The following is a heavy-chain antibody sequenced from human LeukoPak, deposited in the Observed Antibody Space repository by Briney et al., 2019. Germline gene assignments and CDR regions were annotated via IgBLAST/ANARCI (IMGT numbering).Heavy chain of an antibody. CDR2: ISYDGSNK. J-gene: IGHJ6*02. CDR1: GFTFSSYS. D-gene: IGHD3-22*01. CDR3: ASDTHYYDSSGYLDYYYYYGMDV. Sequence: GGSLRLSCAASGFTFSSYSMTWVRQAPGKGLEWVAVISYDGSNKYYADSVKGRFTISRDNSKNTLYLQMNSLRAEDTAVYYCASDTHYYDSSGYLDYYYYYGMDVWGQGTTVTVSS. V-gene: IGHV3-30*03.